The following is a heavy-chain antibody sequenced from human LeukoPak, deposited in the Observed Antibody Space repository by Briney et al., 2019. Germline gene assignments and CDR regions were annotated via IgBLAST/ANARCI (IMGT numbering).Heavy chain of an antibody. D-gene: IGHD1-26*01. CDR2: ITGNGGST. Sequence: HSGGSLRLSCAASGFTFSSYSMNWVRQAPGKGLEWVSGITGNGGSTYYADSVKGRFTISRDNSKNTLYLQMNSLRAEDTALYYCARWSGYSGSYYLDYWGQGTLVTVSS. CDR1: GFTFSSYS. J-gene: IGHJ4*02. CDR3: ARWSGYSGSYYLDY. V-gene: IGHV3-23*01.